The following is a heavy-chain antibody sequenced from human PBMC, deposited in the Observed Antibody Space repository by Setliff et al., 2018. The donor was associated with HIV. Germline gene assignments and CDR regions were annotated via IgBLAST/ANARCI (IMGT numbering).Heavy chain of an antibody. J-gene: IGHJ4*02. CDR3: ATRNYYDSSGYYSLYYFDY. CDR1: GYTLTELS. CDR2: FDPEDGET. V-gene: IGHV1-24*01. D-gene: IGHD3-22*01. Sequence: ASVQVSCKVSGYTLTELSMHWVRQAPGKGLEWMGGFDPEDGETIYAQKFQGRVTMTEDTSTDTAYMELSSLRSEDTAVYYCATRNYYDSSGYYSLYYFDYWGQGALVTVSS.